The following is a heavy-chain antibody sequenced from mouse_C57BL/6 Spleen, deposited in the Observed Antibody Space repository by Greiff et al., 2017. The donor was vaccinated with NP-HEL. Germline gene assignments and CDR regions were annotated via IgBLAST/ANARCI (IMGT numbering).Heavy chain of an antibody. Sequence: VKLMESGAELVRPGASVKLSCKASGYTFTDYYINWVKQRPGQGLEWIARIYPGSGNTYYNEKFKGKATLTAEKSSSTAYIQLSSLTSEDSAVYFCARSGDYDAWFAYWGQGTLVTVSA. CDR2: IYPGSGNT. J-gene: IGHJ3*01. CDR1: GYTFTDYY. CDR3: ARSGDYDAWFAY. V-gene: IGHV1-76*01. D-gene: IGHD2-4*01.